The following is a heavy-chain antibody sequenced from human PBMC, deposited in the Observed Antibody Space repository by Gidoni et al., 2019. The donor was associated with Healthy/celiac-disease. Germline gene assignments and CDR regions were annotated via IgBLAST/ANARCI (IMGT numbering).Heavy chain of an antibody. CDR1: GFTFSSYA. CDR3: AKSVVLMVYAGDY. D-gene: IGHD2-8*01. Sequence: EVQLLESGGGLVQPGGSLRLSCAAPGFTFSSYAMSWVRQDPGKGLERVSAISGSCGSTYYADSVKGRFTISRDNSKNTLYLQMNSLRAEDTAVYYCAKSVVLMVYAGDYWGQGTLVTVSS. V-gene: IGHV3-23*01. J-gene: IGHJ4*02. CDR2: ISGSCGST.